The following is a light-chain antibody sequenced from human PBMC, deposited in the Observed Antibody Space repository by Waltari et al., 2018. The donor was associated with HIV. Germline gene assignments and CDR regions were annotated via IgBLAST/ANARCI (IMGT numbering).Light chain of an antibody. Sequence: DIVMNQSPDSLPVSLGERATINCTSSRSILYSSDNRNYLAWYQQKPLQPPKLLISWASTRESGVPDRFSGSGSGTDFTLTITRLQAEDVAVYHCQQYFRIPPTFGGGTKVEIK. V-gene: IGKV4-1*01. J-gene: IGKJ4*01. CDR2: WAS. CDR3: QQYFRIPPT. CDR1: RSILYSSDNRNY.